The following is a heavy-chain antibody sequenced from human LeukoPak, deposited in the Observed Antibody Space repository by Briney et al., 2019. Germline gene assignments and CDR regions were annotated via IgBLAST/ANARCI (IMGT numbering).Heavy chain of an antibody. Sequence: GGSLRLSCETSGVTFSTIYMSWVRQAPGKGLEWVSVIFDGGTTYYADSVKGRFTISRDTSTKTLNLQMDSLRAEDTAVYYCARSADRSGYFREITLYYFDYWGQGTLVTVSS. CDR2: IFDGGTT. CDR3: ARSADRSGYFREITLYYFDY. J-gene: IGHJ4*02. D-gene: IGHD3-22*01. CDR1: GVTFSTIY. V-gene: IGHV3-53*01.